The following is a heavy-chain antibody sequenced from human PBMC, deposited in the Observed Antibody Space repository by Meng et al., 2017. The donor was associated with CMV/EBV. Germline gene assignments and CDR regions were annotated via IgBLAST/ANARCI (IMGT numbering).Heavy chain of an antibody. CDR2: IKQDGSEK. Sequence: GGSLRLSCAASGFTFSSYWMSWVRQAPGKGLEWVANIKQDGSEKYYVDSVKGRFTISRDNAKNSLYLQMNSLRAEDTAVYHCARDQILTRPGAFDIWGQGTMVTVSS. D-gene: IGHD2-8*01. CDR3: ARDQILTRPGAFDI. J-gene: IGHJ3*02. V-gene: IGHV3-7*01. CDR1: GFTFSSYW.